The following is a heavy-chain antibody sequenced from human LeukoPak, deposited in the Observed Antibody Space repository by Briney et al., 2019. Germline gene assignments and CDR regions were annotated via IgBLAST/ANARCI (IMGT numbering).Heavy chain of an antibody. V-gene: IGHV1-46*01. CDR3: ARGKEYYYDTSGPWGY. Sequence: ASVKVSCKASGYTLTNYHMQWVRQAPGQGLEWMGIINPSGGSTTYAQRFQGRVTMTRDTSTSTVYMELSSLRSEDTAVYYCARGKEYYYDTSGPWGYWGQGTLVTVSS. CDR1: GYTLTNYH. J-gene: IGHJ4*02. CDR2: INPSGGST. D-gene: IGHD3-22*01.